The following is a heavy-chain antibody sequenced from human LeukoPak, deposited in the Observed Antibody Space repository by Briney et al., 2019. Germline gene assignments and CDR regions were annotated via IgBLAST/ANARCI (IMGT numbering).Heavy chain of an antibody. J-gene: IGHJ4*02. Sequence: PGGSLRLSCAASGFTFSSYAMHWVRQAPGKGLEWVAVISYDGSNKYYADSVKGRFTISRDNSKNTLYLQMNSLRAEDTAVYYCARDLSSSSGYYYGYFDYWGQGTLVTVSS. CDR1: GFTFSSYA. V-gene: IGHV3-30-3*01. CDR3: ARDLSSSSGYYYGYFDY. CDR2: ISYDGSNK. D-gene: IGHD3-22*01.